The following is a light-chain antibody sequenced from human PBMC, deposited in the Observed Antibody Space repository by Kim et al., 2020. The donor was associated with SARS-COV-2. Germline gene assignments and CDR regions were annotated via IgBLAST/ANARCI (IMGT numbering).Light chain of an antibody. CDR3: QQSYNTPV. Sequence: SASVGDRVTLTFRASQNIYKFLDLYQREPGKAPKLLISGVANLQIGVPSRFSGSGSGTKFTLTISPLQPEDFAIYYCQQSYNTPVFGPGTKVDIK. J-gene: IGKJ3*01. CDR1: QNIYKF. V-gene: IGKV1-39*01. CDR2: GVA.